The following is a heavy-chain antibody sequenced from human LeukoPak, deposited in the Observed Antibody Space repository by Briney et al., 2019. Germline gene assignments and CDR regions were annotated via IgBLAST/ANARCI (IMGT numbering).Heavy chain of an antibody. J-gene: IGHJ1*01. Sequence: PGGSLRLSCEASGFTFDNYAMSWVRQAPGKGLEWASAISNSGVSTHYADSVKGRFTISRDNSKNTLFLHMNTLRADDMAVYYCAKDLYPHGRAEYFQHWGQGTLVTVSS. CDR3: AKDLYPHGRAEYFQH. V-gene: IGHV3-23*01. CDR2: ISNSGVST. CDR1: GFTFDNYA. D-gene: IGHD2-2*02.